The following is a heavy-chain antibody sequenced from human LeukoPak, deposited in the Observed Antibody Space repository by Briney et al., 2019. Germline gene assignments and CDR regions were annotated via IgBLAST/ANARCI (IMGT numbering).Heavy chain of an antibody. J-gene: IGHJ4*02. CDR2: IYYSGST. D-gene: IGHD3-22*01. Sequence: SETLSLTCTVSGGSISSYYWSWIRQPPGKGLEWIGYIYYSGSTNYNPSLKSRVTISVDTSKNQFSLKLSSVTAAGTAVYYCARVRDGNSSGYSLDYWGQGTLVTVSS. V-gene: IGHV4-59*01. CDR1: GGSISSYY. CDR3: ARVRDGNSSGYSLDY.